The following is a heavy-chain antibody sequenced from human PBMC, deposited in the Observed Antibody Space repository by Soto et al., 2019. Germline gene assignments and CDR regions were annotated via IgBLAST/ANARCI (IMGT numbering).Heavy chain of an antibody. Sequence: GESLKISCKGSGYSFTSYWIGLVRQMPGKGLEWMGIIYPGDSDTRYSPSFQGQVTMTTDTSTSTAYMELRSLRSDDTAVYYCARDGAFTPSNPDAFDIWGQGTMVTVSS. D-gene: IGHD2-15*01. CDR1: GYSFTSYW. CDR3: ARDGAFTPSNPDAFDI. J-gene: IGHJ3*02. V-gene: IGHV5-51*01. CDR2: IYPGDSDT.